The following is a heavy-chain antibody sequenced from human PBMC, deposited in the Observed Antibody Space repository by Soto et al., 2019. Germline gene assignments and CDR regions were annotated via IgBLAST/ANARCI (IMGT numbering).Heavy chain of an antibody. D-gene: IGHD5-12*01. V-gene: IGHV4-4*02. J-gene: IGHJ4*02. CDR1: GGSVSSSEW. CDR3: ARGGSGYNLN. CDR2: IYHSGST. Sequence: XTLSLACAVSGGSVSSSEWGSWVLQPPGKGLEWIGEIYHSGSTNYNPSLKSRVTISVDKSKNQFSLKLRSVTAADTAVYYCARGGSGYNLNWGQGTLVTVSA.